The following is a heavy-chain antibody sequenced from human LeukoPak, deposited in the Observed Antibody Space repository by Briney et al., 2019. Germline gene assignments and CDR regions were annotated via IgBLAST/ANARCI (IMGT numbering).Heavy chain of an antibody. Sequence: SETLSLTCTVSGGSISSYYWSWIRQPPGKGLEWIGYIYYSGSTNYNPSLKSRVTISVDTSKNQFSLKLSSVTAADTAVYYCARVYFDWLSIDYWGQGTRVTVSS. CDR2: IYYSGST. J-gene: IGHJ4*02. CDR3: ARVYFDWLSIDY. V-gene: IGHV4-59*01. CDR1: GGSISSYY. D-gene: IGHD3-9*01.